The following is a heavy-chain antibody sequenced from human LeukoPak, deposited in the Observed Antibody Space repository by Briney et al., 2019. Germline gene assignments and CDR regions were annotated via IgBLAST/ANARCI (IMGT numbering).Heavy chain of an antibody. Sequence: PGGSLRLSCATSGFTFNDYWMNWFRQAPGKGPEWVAIIKQDGSQTHYVDFVKGRFTISRDNDKSSLFLQMNSLRDEDTAVYYCARGQGWLSDSWGQGIQVTVTS. CDR2: IKQDGSQT. J-gene: IGHJ4*02. D-gene: IGHD3-9*01. V-gene: IGHV3-7*03. CDR1: GFTFNDYW. CDR3: ARGQGWLSDS.